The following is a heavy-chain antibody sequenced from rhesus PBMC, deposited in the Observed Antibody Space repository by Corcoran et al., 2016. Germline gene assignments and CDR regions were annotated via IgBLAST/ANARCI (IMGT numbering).Heavy chain of an antibody. CDR3: AKEKLIAAVFDY. CDR1: GFTFSSYG. J-gene: IGHJ4*01. D-gene: IGHD6-31*01. CDR2: INSGGGST. V-gene: IGHV3S5*01. Sequence: EVQLVETGGGLVQPGGSLKLSCAASGFTFSSYGMSWVRQAPGKGLEWVSAINSGGGSTYYADSVKGRFTIYIYNSKNTLSLQMNSLRAEVTAVYYCAKEKLIAAVFDYWGQGVLVTVSS.